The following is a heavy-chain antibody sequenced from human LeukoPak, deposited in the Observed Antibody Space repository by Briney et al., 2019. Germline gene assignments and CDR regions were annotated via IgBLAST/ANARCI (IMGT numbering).Heavy chain of an antibody. V-gene: IGHV4-59*01. D-gene: IGHD6-13*01. CDR3: ARDKYVGSSSWYNWFDP. Sequence: SETLSLTCTVSGGSISSYYWSWIRQPPGKGLEWIGYIYYSGSTNYNPSLKSRVTISVDTSKNQFSLKLSSVTAADTAVYYCARDKYVGSSSWYNWFDPWGQGTLVTVSS. J-gene: IGHJ5*02. CDR1: GGSISSYY. CDR2: IYYSGST.